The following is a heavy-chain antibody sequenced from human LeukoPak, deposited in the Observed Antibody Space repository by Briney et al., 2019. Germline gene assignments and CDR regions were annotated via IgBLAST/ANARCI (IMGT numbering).Heavy chain of an antibody. V-gene: IGHV3-21*01. CDR3: AREEAVIAVAGPVGH. J-gene: IGHJ4*02. CDR2: MSSSSNYI. D-gene: IGHD6-19*01. Sequence: GGSLGLSCAASGFTFSSYSMTWVRQAPGKGLEWVSSMSSSSNYIYYADSVRGRFTISRDSAKDSVYLQLNSLRAEDTAVYYCAREEAVIAVAGPVGHWGQGTLVTVSS. CDR1: GFTFSSYS.